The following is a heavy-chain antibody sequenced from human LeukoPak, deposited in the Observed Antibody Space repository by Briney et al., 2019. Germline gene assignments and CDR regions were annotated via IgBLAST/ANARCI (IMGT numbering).Heavy chain of an antibody. Sequence: SETLSLTCTVSGGSISSSSYYWGWIRQPPGKGLEWIGSIYYSGSTYYNPSLKSRVTISVDTSKNQFSLKLSAVTAADTAVYYCARFDGIPGWFDPWGQGTLVTVSS. CDR2: IYYSGST. J-gene: IGHJ5*02. CDR3: ARFDGIPGWFDP. CDR1: GGSISSSSYY. V-gene: IGHV4-39*01. D-gene: IGHD1-1*01.